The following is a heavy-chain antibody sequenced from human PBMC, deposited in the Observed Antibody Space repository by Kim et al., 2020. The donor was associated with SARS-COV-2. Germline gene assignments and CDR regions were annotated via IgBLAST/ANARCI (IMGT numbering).Heavy chain of an antibody. CDR1: GFTFSSYA. J-gene: IGHJ6*03. Sequence: GGSLRLSCAASGFTFSSYAMSWVRQAPGKGLEWVSAISCSGGSTYYADSVKGRFTISRDKTKNTPYLQQTSLRAEDTAVYYCAKGGYCSGGSCLPYYYYMDVWGKGTTVTVSS. CDR2: ISCSGGST. D-gene: IGHD2-15*01. CDR3: AKGGYCSGGSCLPYYYYMDV. V-gene: IGHV3-23*01.